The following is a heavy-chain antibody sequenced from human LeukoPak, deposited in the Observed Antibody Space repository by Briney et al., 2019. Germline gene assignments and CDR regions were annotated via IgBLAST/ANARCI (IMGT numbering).Heavy chain of an antibody. Sequence: PSETLSLTCTVSGGSISSSSYYWGWIRQPPGKGLEWIGSIYYSGSTYYNPSLKSRVTISVDTSKNQFSLKLSSVTAADTAVYYCARHVGRSSSGFDYWGQGTLVIVSS. V-gene: IGHV4-39*01. D-gene: IGHD6-6*01. CDR1: GGSISSSSYY. J-gene: IGHJ4*02. CDR2: IYYSGST. CDR3: ARHVGRSSSGFDY.